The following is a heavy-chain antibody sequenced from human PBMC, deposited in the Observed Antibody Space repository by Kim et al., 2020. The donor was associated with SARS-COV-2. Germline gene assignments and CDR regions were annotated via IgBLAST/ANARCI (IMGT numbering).Heavy chain of an antibody. Sequence: GGSLRLSCAASGFTFSDYYMSWIRQAPGKGLEWVSYIRSSGSTIYYADSVKGRFTISRDNAKNSLYLQMTSVRAEDTAVYYCARDVESSSWPCGWYYAMGVWGQGATFTVSS. D-gene: IGHD6-13*01. J-gene: IGHJ6*02. V-gene: IGHV3-11*01. CDR3: ARDVESSSWPCGWYYAMGV. CDR2: IRSSGSTI. CDR1: GFTFSDYY.